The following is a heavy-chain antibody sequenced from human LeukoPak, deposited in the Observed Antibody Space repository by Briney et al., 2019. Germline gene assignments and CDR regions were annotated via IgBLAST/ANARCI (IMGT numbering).Heavy chain of an antibody. D-gene: IGHD3-22*01. V-gene: IGHV3-49*03. CDR2: IGSKAYVGTT. CDR1: GFTFGDYA. J-gene: IGHJ3*02. Sequence: CLRLSCTASGFTFGDYAMSWFRQAPGKGLEWVGFIGSKAYVGTTEYAASVKGRFTISRDDSKSIAYMQMNSLKIEDTAVYYCTTTLQYYYDTSGPFPDAFDIWGQGTMVTVSS. CDR3: TTTLQYYYDTSGPFPDAFDI.